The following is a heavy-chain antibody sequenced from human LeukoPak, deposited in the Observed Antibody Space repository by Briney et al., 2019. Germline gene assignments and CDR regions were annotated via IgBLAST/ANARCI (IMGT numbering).Heavy chain of an antibody. CDR3: TRFAEVYYYVDV. D-gene: IGHD2-21*01. CDR1: GFTLDNYN. Sequence: GGSLRLSCAASGFTLDNYNVNWVRPAPGKGLAWVASIRSYSSYIHYADSVKGRFTISRDDAKKSLYLQMNSLRAEDTAVYFCTRFAEVYYYVDVWGTGTTVTVSS. CDR2: IRSYSSYI. V-gene: IGHV3-21*01. J-gene: IGHJ6*03.